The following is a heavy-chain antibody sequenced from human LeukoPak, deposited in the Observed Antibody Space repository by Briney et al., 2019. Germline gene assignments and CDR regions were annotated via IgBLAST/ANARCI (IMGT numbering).Heavy chain of an antibody. J-gene: IGHJ4*02. V-gene: IGHV4-34*01. D-gene: IGHD3-22*01. CDR3: ARGRKGGYDSSGYSVLDY. Sequence: SETLSHTCAVYGGSFSGYYWSWIRQPPGKGLEWIGEINHSGSTNYNPSLKSRVTISVDTSKNQFSLKLSSVTAADTAVYYCARGRKGGYDSSGYSVLDYWGQGTLVTVSS. CDR2: INHSGST. CDR1: GGSFSGYY.